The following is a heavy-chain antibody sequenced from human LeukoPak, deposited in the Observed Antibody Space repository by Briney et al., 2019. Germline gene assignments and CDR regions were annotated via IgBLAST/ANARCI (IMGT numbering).Heavy chain of an antibody. Sequence: ASVTVSCKVSGYTLTELSMHWVRQAPGKGLEWMGGFDPEDGETIYAQKFQGRVTMTEDTSTDTAYMELSSLRSEDTAVYYCATVALGYCSSTSCYRLGKIAATLNWFDPWGQGTLVTVSS. CDR3: ATVALGYCSSTSCYRLGKIAATLNWFDP. CDR1: GYTLTELS. J-gene: IGHJ5*02. CDR2: FDPEDGET. D-gene: IGHD2-2*01. V-gene: IGHV1-24*01.